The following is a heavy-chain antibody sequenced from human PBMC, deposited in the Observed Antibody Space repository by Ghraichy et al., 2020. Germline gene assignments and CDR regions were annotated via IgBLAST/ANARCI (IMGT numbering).Heavy chain of an antibody. Sequence: ASVKVSCKASGYTFTSYGISWVRQAPGQGLEWMGWISAYNGNTNYAQKLQGRVTMTTDTSTSTAYMELRSLRSDDTAVYYCAVPAEKGRWPNDAFDIWGQGTMVTVSS. V-gene: IGHV1-18*01. CDR2: ISAYNGNT. J-gene: IGHJ3*02. D-gene: IGHD2-2*01. CDR1: GYTFTSYG. CDR3: AVPAEKGRWPNDAFDI.